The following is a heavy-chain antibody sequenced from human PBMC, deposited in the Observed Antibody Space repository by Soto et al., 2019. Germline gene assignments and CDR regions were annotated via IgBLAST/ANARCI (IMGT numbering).Heavy chain of an antibody. D-gene: IGHD5-12*01. Sequence: EVQLVQSGAEVKEPGESLRISCKTSGYNFANYWIGWVRQMSGKGLEGSGIIRPRTAETQYTSAFQGQFTFSSDKSISTAYLQCASLKASDTAIYYCITRGYGGYDLHFLYGGQGSQFTVSS. CDR2: IRPRTAET. CDR1: GYNFANYW. J-gene: IGHJ4*02. V-gene: IGHV5-51*03. CDR3: ITRGYGGYDLHFLY.